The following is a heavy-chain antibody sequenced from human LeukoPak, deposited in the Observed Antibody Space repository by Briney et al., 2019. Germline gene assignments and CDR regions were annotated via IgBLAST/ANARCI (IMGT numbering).Heavy chain of an antibody. V-gene: IGHV4-59*08. J-gene: IGHJ5*02. Sequence: SETLSLTCTVSGGSISSYYWSWIRQPPGKGLEWIGYIYYSGSTNYNPSLKSRVTISVDTSKNQFSLKLSSVTAADTAVYYCARLEAAAGYNWFDPGGQGTLVTVSS. D-gene: IGHD6-13*01. CDR1: GGSISSYY. CDR3: ARLEAAAGYNWFDP. CDR2: IYYSGST.